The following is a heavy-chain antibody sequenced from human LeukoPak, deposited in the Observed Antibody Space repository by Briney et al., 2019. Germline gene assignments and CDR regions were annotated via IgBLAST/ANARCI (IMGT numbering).Heavy chain of an antibody. CDR3: ASGQRGGSSDSKFDY. D-gene: IGHD2-15*01. CDR1: GGSFSGYY. J-gene: IGHJ4*02. Sequence: SETLSLTCAVYGGSFSGYYWGWIRQPPGKGLEWIGSIYHSGSTYYNPSLKSRVTISVDTSKNQFSLKLSSVTAADTAVYFCASGQRGGSSDSKFDYWGQGTLVTVSS. CDR2: IYHSGST. V-gene: IGHV4-38-2*01.